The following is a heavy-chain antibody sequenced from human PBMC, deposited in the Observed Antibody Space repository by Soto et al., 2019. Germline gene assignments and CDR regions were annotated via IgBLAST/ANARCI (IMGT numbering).Heavy chain of an antibody. CDR2: ISYDGSNK. Sequence: GGSLRLSCAASGFTFSSYAMHWVRQAPGKGLEWVAVISYDGSNKYYADSVKGRFTISRDNSKNTLYLQMNSLRAEDTAVYYYARDIIGYSSSWFRYGMDVSGQGPTVTVSS. CDR1: GFTFSSYA. CDR3: ARDIIGYSSSWFRYGMDV. J-gene: IGHJ6*02. V-gene: IGHV3-30-3*01. D-gene: IGHD6-13*01.